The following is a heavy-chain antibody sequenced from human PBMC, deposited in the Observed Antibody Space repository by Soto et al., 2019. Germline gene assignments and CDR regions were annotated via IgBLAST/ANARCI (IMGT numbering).Heavy chain of an antibody. V-gene: IGHV4-34*01. Sequence: SETLSLTCAVYDGSLSDDYYTWTRQSPGKGLEWIGEIHPSGSTYYNPSLKTRVTISVDTSKKQFSLNLISVTAADTAVYYCARGGVAGGDYCDYWGQGTLVTVSS. D-gene: IGHD2-15*01. CDR1: DGSLSDDY. CDR3: ARGGVAGGDYCDY. CDR2: IHPSGST. J-gene: IGHJ4*02.